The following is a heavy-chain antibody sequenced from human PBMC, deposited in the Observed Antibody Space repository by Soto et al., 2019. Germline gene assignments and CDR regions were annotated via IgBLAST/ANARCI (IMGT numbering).Heavy chain of an antibody. J-gene: IGHJ5*02. D-gene: IGHD5-12*01. CDR1: GYTLTELS. CDR3: ATDQDSGYDYWFDP. CDR2: FDPEDGET. Sequence: GASVKVSCKVSGYTLTELSMHWVRQAPGKGLEWMGGFDPEDGETIYAQKFQGRVTMTEDTSTDTAYMELSSLRSEDTAVYYCATDQDSGYDYWFDPWGQGTLVTVSS. V-gene: IGHV1-24*01.